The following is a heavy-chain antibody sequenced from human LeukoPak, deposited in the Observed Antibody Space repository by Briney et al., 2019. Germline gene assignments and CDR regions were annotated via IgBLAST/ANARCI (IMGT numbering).Heavy chain of an antibody. CDR3: AKGLITGSSVH. Sequence: GGSLRLSCAGSGFIFSSYAMSWVRQAPGKGLEWVSGISGRGGNTYLADSVKGRFTISRDNSKNTLYVQMNSLRAEDTAVYYCAKGLITGSSVHWGQGTLVSVSS. J-gene: IGHJ4*02. CDR1: GFIFSSYA. CDR2: ISGRGGNT. D-gene: IGHD5/OR15-5a*01. V-gene: IGHV3-23*01.